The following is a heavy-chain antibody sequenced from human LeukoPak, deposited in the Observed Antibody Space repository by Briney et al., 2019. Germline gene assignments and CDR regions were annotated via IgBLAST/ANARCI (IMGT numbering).Heavy chain of an antibody. CDR1: GGSISSYY. V-gene: IGHV4-4*07. Sequence: PSETLSLTCTVSGGSISSYYWSWIRQPAGKGLEWIGRVYTSGSTNYNPSLKSRVTMSVDTSKNQFFLKLSSVTAADTAVYYCARDGSGSYWDYYYYYMDVWGKGTTVTISS. J-gene: IGHJ6*03. D-gene: IGHD1-26*01. CDR3: ARDGSGSYWDYYYYYMDV. CDR2: VYTSGST.